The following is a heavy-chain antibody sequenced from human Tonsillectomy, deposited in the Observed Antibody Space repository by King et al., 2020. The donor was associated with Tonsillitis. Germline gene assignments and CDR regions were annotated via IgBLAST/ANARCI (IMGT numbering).Heavy chain of an antibody. D-gene: IGHD3-22*01. J-gene: IGHJ5*02. CDR1: GFTVSSNY. V-gene: IGHV3-53*01. Sequence: VQLVESGGGLIQPGGSLRLSCAASGFTVSSNYMSWVRQAPGKGLEWVSVIYSGGSTYYADSVKGRFTISRDNSKNTLYLQMNSLRAEDTAVYYCARDRDYYDSSGYYSRFDPWGQGTLVTVSS. CDR2: IYSGGST. CDR3: ARDRDYYDSSGYYSRFDP.